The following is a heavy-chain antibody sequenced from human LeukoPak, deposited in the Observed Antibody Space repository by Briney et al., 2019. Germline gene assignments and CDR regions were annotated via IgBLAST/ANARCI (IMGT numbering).Heavy chain of an antibody. J-gene: IGHJ4*02. V-gene: IGHV3-23*01. Sequence: GGSLRLSCAASGFTFSRYAMSWVRQAPGRGLEWVAAISDGGGDTHYADSVKGRFTISKDNSKNTLYLQMNSLRVEDMAIYYCAKAWSWLFDYFDYWGQGTLVTVSS. CDR2: ISDGGGDT. CDR1: GFTFSRYA. D-gene: IGHD3-22*01. CDR3: AKAWSWLFDYFDY.